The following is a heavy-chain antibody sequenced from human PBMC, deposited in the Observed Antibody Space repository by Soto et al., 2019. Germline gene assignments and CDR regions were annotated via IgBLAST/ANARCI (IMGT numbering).Heavy chain of an antibody. V-gene: IGHV3-48*02. CDR1: GFTFSSYS. J-gene: IGHJ6*02. CDR2: ISSSSSTI. D-gene: IGHD4-17*01. Sequence: SLRLSCAASGFTFSSYSMNWVRQAPGKGLEWVSYISSSSSTIYYADSVKGRFTISRDNAKNSLYLQMNSLRDEDTAVYYCARATTVPLKTLYYYYGMDVWGQGTTVTVSS. CDR3: ARATTVPLKTLYYYYGMDV.